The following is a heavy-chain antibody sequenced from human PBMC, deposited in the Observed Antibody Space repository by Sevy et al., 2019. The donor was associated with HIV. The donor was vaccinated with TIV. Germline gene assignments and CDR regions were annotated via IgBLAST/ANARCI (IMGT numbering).Heavy chain of an antibody. D-gene: IGHD1-26*01. J-gene: IGHJ4*02. CDR2: TSYDGSNK. Sequence: GESLKISCAASGFTFSSYGMHWVRQAPGKGLEWVAVTSYDGSNKYYADSVKGRFTISRDNSKNTAYLQMNSLRAEDTAVYYCAKPRRGGSYWTFDSWGQGTLVTVSS. V-gene: IGHV3-30*18. CDR3: AKPRRGGSYWTFDS. CDR1: GFTFSSYG.